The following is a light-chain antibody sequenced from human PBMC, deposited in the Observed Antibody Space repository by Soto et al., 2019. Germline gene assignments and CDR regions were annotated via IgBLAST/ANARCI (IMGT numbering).Light chain of an antibody. J-gene: IGKJ5*01. CDR1: QSISNR. CDR3: QQLNSYPIT. CDR2: DAS. V-gene: IGKV1-5*01. Sequence: DIQMTQSPSTLSASVGDRVTITCRASQSISNRLAWYQQKPGKVPKLLIFDASTLQTGVPSRFGGGGSGTDFTLTISSLQPEDFATYYCQQLNSYPITFGQGTRLEIK.